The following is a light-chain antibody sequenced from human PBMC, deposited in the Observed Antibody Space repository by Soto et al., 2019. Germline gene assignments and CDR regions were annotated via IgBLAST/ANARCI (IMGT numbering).Light chain of an antibody. CDR2: DVS. V-gene: IGLV2-14*03. CDR1: SSDVGGYNW. CDR3: SSYTSSNSVV. Sequence: QSVLTQPASVSGSPGQSITISCTGTSSDVGGYNWVAWYQQHPGKAHKLMICDVSNRPSGVSNRFSGSKSGNTASLTISGLQAEDEADYYCSSYTSSNSVVFGGGTKVTVL. J-gene: IGLJ3*02.